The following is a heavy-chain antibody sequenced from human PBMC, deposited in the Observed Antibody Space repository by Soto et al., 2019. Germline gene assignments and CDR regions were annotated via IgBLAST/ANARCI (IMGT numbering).Heavy chain of an antibody. V-gene: IGHV1-69*13. CDR1: GGTFSSYA. Sequence: SVKVSCKASGGTFSSYAISWVRQAPGQGLEWMGGIIPIFGTANYAQKFQGRVTITADESTSTAYMELSSLRSEDTAVYYCARGLPRGYSGYDSNYYYYYGMDVWG. CDR2: IIPIFGTA. J-gene: IGHJ6*02. D-gene: IGHD5-12*01. CDR3: ARGLPRGYSGYDSNYYYYYGMDV.